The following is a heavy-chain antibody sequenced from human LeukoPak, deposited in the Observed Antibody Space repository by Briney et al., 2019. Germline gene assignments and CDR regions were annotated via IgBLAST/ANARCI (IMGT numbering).Heavy chain of an antibody. J-gene: IGHJ5*02. CDR2: IYSGGTT. CDR3: ARGWLADP. Sequence: GGSLRLSCVVSGITFSTYWMSWVRQAPGKGLEWVSVIYSGGTTYYADSVKGRFSISRDNSKNTLYLQMNSLRAEDTAVYYCARGWLADPWGQGTLVTVSS. D-gene: IGHD6-19*01. CDR1: GITFSTYW. V-gene: IGHV3-53*01.